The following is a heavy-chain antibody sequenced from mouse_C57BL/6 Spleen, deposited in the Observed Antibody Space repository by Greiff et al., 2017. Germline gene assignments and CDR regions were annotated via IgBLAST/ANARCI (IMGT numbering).Heavy chain of an antibody. D-gene: IGHD1-1*01. CDR3: ARGGSHYGSSYPPVLAY. CDR1: GYTFTSYW. Sequence: VQLQESGAELVKPGASVKMSCKASGYTFTSYWITWVKQRPGQGLEWIGDIYPGSGSTNYNEKFKSKATLTVDTSSSTAYMQLSSLTSEDSAVYYCARGGSHYGSSYPPVLAYWGQGTLVTVSA. J-gene: IGHJ3*01. V-gene: IGHV1-55*01. CDR2: IYPGSGST.